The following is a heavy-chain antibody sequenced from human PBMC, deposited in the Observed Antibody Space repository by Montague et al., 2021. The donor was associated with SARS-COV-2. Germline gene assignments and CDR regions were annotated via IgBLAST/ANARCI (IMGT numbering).Heavy chain of an antibody. Sequence: SRRLSWAASGFIFGDYWMSWVRQAPGKGLEWVANIKLDGSEEYYMDSVKGRFTVSRDNAKNSLYLQMNSLRAEDTAVYYCARATLYMDVWGKGTTVTVSS. J-gene: IGHJ6*03. V-gene: IGHV3-7*01. CDR2: IKLDGSEE. CDR1: GFIFGDYW. CDR3: ARATLYMDV.